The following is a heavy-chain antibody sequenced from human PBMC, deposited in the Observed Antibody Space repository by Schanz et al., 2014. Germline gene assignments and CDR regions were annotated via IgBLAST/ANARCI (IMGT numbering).Heavy chain of an antibody. Sequence: EVHLVESGGGLVQPGGSLRLSCAASGFTFSSYAMGWVRQARGKGLEWVSAMNESHSTIYYADSVRGRFTIARDNAENTLCLQMNSLRAEDTAVYYCARKVVATIGGYYDNWGQGTPVIVSS. CDR2: MNESHSTI. CDR3: ARKVVATIGGYYDN. D-gene: IGHD5-12*01. CDR1: GFTFSSYA. V-gene: IGHV3-23*04. J-gene: IGHJ4*02.